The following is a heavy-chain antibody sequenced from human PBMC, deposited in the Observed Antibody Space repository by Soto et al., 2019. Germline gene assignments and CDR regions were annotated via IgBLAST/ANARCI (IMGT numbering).Heavy chain of an antibody. J-gene: IGHJ4*02. D-gene: IGHD6-6*01. CDR1: GFTFSSYA. Sequence: QVQLVESGGGVVQPGRSLRLSCAASGFTFSSYAMHWVRQAPGKGLEGVAVISYDGSNKYYADSVKGRFTISRDNSKNTLYLQMNSLRAEDTAVYYCARGPSIAARRDYFDYWGQGTLVTVSS. V-gene: IGHV3-30-3*01. CDR3: ARGPSIAARRDYFDY. CDR2: ISYDGSNK.